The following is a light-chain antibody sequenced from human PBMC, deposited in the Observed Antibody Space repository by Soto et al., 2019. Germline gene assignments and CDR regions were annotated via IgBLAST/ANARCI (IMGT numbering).Light chain of an antibody. CDR3: QQYDSYPFT. Sequence: AIRMTQSPSSFSASTGDRVTITCRASQGISSYLAWYQQKPGKAPKLLIYAASTLQSGVPSRFSGSGSGTDFTLTISGLQSEDFATYFCQQYDSYPFTFGQGTRLEMK. V-gene: IGKV1-8*01. CDR2: AAS. J-gene: IGKJ5*01. CDR1: QGISSY.